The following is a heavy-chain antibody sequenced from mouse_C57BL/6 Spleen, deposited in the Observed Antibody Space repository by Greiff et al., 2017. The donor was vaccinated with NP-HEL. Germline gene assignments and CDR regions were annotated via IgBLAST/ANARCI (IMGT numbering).Heavy chain of an antibody. CDR1: GYTFTSYT. D-gene: IGHD1-2*01. CDR2: INPSSGYT. J-gene: IGHJ3*01. V-gene: IGHV1-4*01. CDR3: ARDHYYGPWFAY. Sequence: QVQLQQSGAELARPGASVKMSCKASGYTFTSYTMHWVKQRPGQGLEWIGYINPSSGYTKYNQKFKDKATLTADKSSSTAYMQLSSLTSEDSAVYYCARDHYYGPWFAYWGQGTLVTVSA.